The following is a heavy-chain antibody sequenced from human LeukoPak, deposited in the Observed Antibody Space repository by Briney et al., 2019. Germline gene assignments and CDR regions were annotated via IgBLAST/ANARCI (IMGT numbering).Heavy chain of an antibody. Sequence: GGSLRLSCAASGFTFSSYWMHWVRQAPGKGLVWVSRINSDGSSTSYADSVKGRFTISRDNAKNTLYLQMNSLRAEDTALYYCAKGPSDYSNYVWGQGTLVTVSS. D-gene: IGHD4-11*01. CDR1: GFTFSSYW. CDR2: INSDGSST. J-gene: IGHJ4*02. CDR3: AKGPSDYSNYV. V-gene: IGHV3-74*01.